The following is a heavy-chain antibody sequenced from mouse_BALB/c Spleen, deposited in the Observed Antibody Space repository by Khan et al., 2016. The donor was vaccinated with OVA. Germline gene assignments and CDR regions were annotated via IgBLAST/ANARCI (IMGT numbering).Heavy chain of an antibody. J-gene: IGHJ3*01. Sequence: QVQLQQPGAELAKPGASVKMSCKASGYTFTNYWMHWVKQRPGQGLEWIGYINPSTDYTEYNQKFKDKATLTADKSSSTAYMQLTSLTSEDSALYYGVSRGSSSAWFTYWGQGTLVTVSA. D-gene: IGHD1-1*01. V-gene: IGHV1-7*01. CDR2: INPSTDYT. CDR3: VSRGSSSAWFTY. CDR1: GYTFTNYW.